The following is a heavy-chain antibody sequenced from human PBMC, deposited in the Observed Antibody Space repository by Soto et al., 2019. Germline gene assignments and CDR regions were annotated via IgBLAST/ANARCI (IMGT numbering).Heavy chain of an antibody. J-gene: IGHJ4*02. CDR2: MYHSGST. V-gene: IGHV4-30-2*01. CDR3: AREPDY. Sequence: SETLSLTCAVSGGSISSCGYSWSWIRQPPGKGLEWIGYMYHSGSTYYNPSLKSRVTISIDRSKNQFSLKLSSVTAADTAVYYXAREPDYWGQGILVTVSS. CDR1: GGSISSCGYS.